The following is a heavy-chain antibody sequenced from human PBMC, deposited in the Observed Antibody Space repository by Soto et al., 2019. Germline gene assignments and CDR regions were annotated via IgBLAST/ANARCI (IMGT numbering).Heavy chain of an antibody. CDR1: GYTFTSYD. CDR3: ARERSAAGTGWFDP. V-gene: IGHV1-8*01. Sequence: QVQLVQSGAEVKKPGASVKVSCKASGYTFTSYDINWVRQATGQGLEWMGWMNPNSGNTAYAQKFQGRVTMTRNTSISTAYMKLSSLRSEDPAVYYCARERSAAGTGWFDPWGQGTLVTVSS. CDR2: MNPNSGNT. D-gene: IGHD6-13*01. J-gene: IGHJ5*02.